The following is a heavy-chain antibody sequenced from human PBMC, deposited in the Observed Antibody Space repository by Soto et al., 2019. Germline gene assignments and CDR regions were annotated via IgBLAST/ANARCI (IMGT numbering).Heavy chain of an antibody. V-gene: IGHV3-30*18. CDR2: ISYDGSNK. CDR3: AKDRAYCGGDCYSPLDY. Sequence: QVQLVESGGGVVQPGRSLRLSCAASGFTFSSYGMHWVRQAPGKGLEWVAVISYDGSNKYYADSVKGRFTISRDNSKNTLYLQMNSLRAEDTAVYYCAKDRAYCGGDCYSPLDYWGQGTLVTVSS. J-gene: IGHJ4*02. D-gene: IGHD2-21*02. CDR1: GFTFSSYG.